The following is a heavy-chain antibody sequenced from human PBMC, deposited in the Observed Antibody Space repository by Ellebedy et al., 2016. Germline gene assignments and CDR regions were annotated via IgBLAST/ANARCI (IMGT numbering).Heavy chain of an antibody. Sequence: ASVKVSCKASGYTFTSYYMHWVRPAPGQGLEWMGIINPSGGSSSYAQKFQGRVTMTRDTSTSTVYMELSSLRSEDTAVYYCARDRWDYGDYHGWFDYWGQGTLVTVSS. CDR2: INPSGGSS. CDR3: ARDRWDYGDYHGWFDY. CDR1: GYTFTSYY. V-gene: IGHV1-46*01. D-gene: IGHD4-17*01. J-gene: IGHJ4*02.